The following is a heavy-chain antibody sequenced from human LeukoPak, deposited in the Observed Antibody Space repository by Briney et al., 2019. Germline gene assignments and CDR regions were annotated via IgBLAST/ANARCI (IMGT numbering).Heavy chain of an antibody. CDR1: GYIFTSHW. CDR2: IDPSDSYT. J-gene: IGHJ4*02. V-gene: IGHV5-10-1*01. D-gene: IGHD2-2*01. CDR3: ARSSCSTTSCSQDY. Sequence: GESLKISCKGSGYIFTSHWISWVRQMPGKGLEWMGRIDPSDSYTNYSPSFQGHVTISADRSISTAYLQWSSLKASDTAMYYCARSSCSTTSCSQDYWGQGTLVTVSS.